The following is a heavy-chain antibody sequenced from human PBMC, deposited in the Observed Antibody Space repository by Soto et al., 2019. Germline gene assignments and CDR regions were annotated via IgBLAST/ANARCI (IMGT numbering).Heavy chain of an antibody. CDR3: AKDVEGGSLFRGAFDY. D-gene: IGHD1-26*01. J-gene: IGHJ4*02. CDR2: ISASGGAT. V-gene: IGHV3-23*01. CDR1: RFTFTSYA. Sequence: GESLRLSCVASRFTFTSYAMSWVRQAPGKGLEWVAAISASGGATIHADSVKGRLTISRDNSKNTLYLQMNSLRAEDTAVYYCAKDVEGGSLFRGAFDYWGQGTQVTVSS.